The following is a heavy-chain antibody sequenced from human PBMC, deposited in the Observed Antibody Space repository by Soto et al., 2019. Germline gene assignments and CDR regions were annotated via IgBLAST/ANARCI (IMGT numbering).Heavy chain of an antibody. J-gene: IGHJ6*02. V-gene: IGHV5-51*01. CDR3: ARLGITMVRAHYYYGMDV. Sequence: PGESLKISCKGSGYSFPNYWIGWVRQMPGKGLGWMGIIYPGDSDTRYSPSFQGQVTISADKSISTAYLQWSSLKASDTAMYYCARLGITMVRAHYYYGMDVWGQGTTVTVSS. D-gene: IGHD3-10*01. CDR1: GYSFPNYW. CDR2: IYPGDSDT.